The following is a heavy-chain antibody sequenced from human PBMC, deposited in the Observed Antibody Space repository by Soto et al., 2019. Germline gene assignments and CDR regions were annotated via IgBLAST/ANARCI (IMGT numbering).Heavy chain of an antibody. CDR3: ARDRGQLVHYYFDY. J-gene: IGHJ4*02. Sequence: ESGGGVVQPGRSLRLSCAASGFTFSSYGMHWVRQAPGKGLEWVAVIWYDGSNKYYADSVKGRFTISRDNSKNTLYLQMNSLRAEDTAVYYCARDRGQLVHYYFDYWGQGTLVTVSS. CDR2: IWYDGSNK. D-gene: IGHD6-6*01. V-gene: IGHV3-33*01. CDR1: GFTFSSYG.